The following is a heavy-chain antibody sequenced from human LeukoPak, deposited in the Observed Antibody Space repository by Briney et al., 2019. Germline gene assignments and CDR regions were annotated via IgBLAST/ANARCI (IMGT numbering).Heavy chain of an antibody. D-gene: IGHD3-22*01. CDR2: IIPIFGTA. J-gene: IGHJ4*02. V-gene: IGHV1-69*13. CDR3: ARVTYDSSGYYYFDY. CDR1: GGTFISYA. Sequence: SVKVSCKASGGTFISYAISWVRQAPGQGLEWMGGIIPIFGTANYAQKFQGRVTITADESTSTAYMELSSLRSEDTAVYYCARVTYDSSGYYYFDYWGQGTLVTVSS.